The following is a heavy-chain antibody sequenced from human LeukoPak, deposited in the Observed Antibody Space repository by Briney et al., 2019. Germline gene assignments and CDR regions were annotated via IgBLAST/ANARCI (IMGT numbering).Heavy chain of an antibody. CDR3: ARGGGGSSTVTIYWFDS. Sequence: SQTLSLTCAISGDSVSSNSVTWNWIRQSPSRGLEWLVRTYYRSTWYNDYAVSVRGRITVNPDTSKNQFSLHLSSVTAADTAVYYCARGGGGSSTVTIYWFDSWGQGTLVTVSS. D-gene: IGHD4-17*01. CDR2: TYYRSTWYN. CDR1: GDSVSSNSVT. J-gene: IGHJ5*01. V-gene: IGHV6-1*01.